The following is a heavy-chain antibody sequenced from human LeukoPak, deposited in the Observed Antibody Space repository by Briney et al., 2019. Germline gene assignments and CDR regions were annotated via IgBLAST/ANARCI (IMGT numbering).Heavy chain of an antibody. CDR2: ISAYNGNT. CDR1: GYTFTSYY. Sequence: ASVKVSCKASGYTFTSYYMHWVRQAPGQGLEWMGWISAYNGNTNYAQKLQGRVTMTTDTSTSTAYMELRSLRSDDTAVYYCARGRRVAGYGYYFDYWGQGTLVTVSS. D-gene: IGHD6-19*01. V-gene: IGHV1-18*04. CDR3: ARGRRVAGYGYYFDY. J-gene: IGHJ4*02.